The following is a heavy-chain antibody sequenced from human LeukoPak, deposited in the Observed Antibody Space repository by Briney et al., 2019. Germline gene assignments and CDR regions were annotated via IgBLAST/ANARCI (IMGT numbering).Heavy chain of an antibody. Sequence: GGSLRLSCAASGFTFDDYGMSWVRHAPGKGLEWVSGINWNGGTTGFADSVKGRFTISRDNAKYSLYLQMNSLRAEDTALYYCARELEEESAIGAYFDYWGQGTLVTVSS. J-gene: IGHJ4*02. CDR3: ARELEEESAIGAYFDY. V-gene: IGHV3-20*04. CDR1: GFTFDDYG. CDR2: INWNGGTT. D-gene: IGHD1-1*01.